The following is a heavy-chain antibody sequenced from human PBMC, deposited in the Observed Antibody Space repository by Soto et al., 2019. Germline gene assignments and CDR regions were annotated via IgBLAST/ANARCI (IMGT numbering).Heavy chain of an antibody. J-gene: IGHJ4*02. CDR2: INTDGSIT. V-gene: IGHV3-74*01. Sequence: GGSLRLSCAASGLIFSNYKMHWVRQAPGKGLVWVSRINTDGSITDYADSVKGRFTVSRDNAKNTMYLQMNSLTADDTAVYYCARDNNGLQDWGQGTRVTVSS. CDR1: GLIFSNYK. CDR3: ARDNNGLQD. D-gene: IGHD2-8*01.